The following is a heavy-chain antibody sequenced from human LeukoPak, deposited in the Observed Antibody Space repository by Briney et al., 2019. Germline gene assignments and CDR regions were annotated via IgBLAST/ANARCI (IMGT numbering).Heavy chain of an antibody. CDR3: ARVLRFLRANDY. CDR1: GGSISSGDYY. Sequence: SETLSLTCTVSGGSISSGDYYWSWIRQPPGKGLEWIGCIYYSGSTCYNPSLKSRVTISVDTSKNQFSLKLSSVTAADTAVYYCARVLRFLRANDYWGQGTLVTVSS. J-gene: IGHJ4*02. CDR2: IYYSGST. D-gene: IGHD3-3*01. V-gene: IGHV4-30-4*08.